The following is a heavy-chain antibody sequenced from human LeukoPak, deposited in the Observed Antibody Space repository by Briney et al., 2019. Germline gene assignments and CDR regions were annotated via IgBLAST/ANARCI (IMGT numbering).Heavy chain of an antibody. V-gene: IGHV4-34*01. D-gene: IGHD5-12*01. CDR2: IDHSGST. CDR3: ARVSGYDWESFYDY. CDR1: GGSFSGYY. J-gene: IGHJ4*02. Sequence: SETLSLTCAVYGGSFSGYYWSWIRQPPGKGLEWIGEIDHSGSTNYNPSLKSRVTISVDTSKNQFSLKLSSVTAADTAMYYCARVSGYDWESFYDYWGQGSLVTVSS.